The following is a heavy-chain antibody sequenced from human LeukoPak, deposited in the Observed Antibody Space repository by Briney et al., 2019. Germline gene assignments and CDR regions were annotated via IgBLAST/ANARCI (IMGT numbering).Heavy chain of an antibody. CDR2: FDPEDGET. J-gene: IGHJ3*02. D-gene: IGHD3-22*01. CDR3: ATDVRYYDSSDSI. CDR1: GYTLTELS. Sequence: ASVKVSCKVSGYTLTELSMHWVRQAPGKGLEWMGGFDPEDGETIYAQKFQGRVTMTEDTSTDTAYMELSSLRPEDTAVYYCATDVRYYDSSDSIWGQGTMVTVSS. V-gene: IGHV1-24*01.